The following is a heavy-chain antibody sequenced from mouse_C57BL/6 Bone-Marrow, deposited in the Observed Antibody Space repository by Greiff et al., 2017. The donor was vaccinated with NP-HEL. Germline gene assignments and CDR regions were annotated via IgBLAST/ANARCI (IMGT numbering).Heavy chain of an antibody. D-gene: IGHD1-1*01. CDR1: GFTFSDYG. V-gene: IGHV5-15*04. Sequence: EVKLVESGGGLVQPGGSLKLSCAASGFTFSDYGMAWVRQAPRKGPEWVAFISNLAYSIYYADTVTGRFTISRANAKNTLYLEMSSLRSDDTAMYYCARQGLYYYGSSYWYFDVWGTGTTVTVSS. J-gene: IGHJ1*03. CDR2: ISNLAYSI. CDR3: ARQGLYYYGSSYWYFDV.